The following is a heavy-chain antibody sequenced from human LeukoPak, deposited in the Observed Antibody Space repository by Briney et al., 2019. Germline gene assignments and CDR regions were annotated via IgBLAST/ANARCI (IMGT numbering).Heavy chain of an antibody. J-gene: IGHJ4*02. CDR1: GFTFNSYA. CDR3: ARDLEAANTYYFDY. CDR2: ISSAGTT. Sequence: GGSLRLSCAASGFTFNSYAMSWVRQAPGKGLEWVSIISSAGTTYYADSVKGRFTISRDNSKNTVYLQVNSLRDEDTAVYYCARDLEAANTYYFDYWGQGTMVTVST. V-gene: IGHV3-66*01. D-gene: IGHD6-13*01.